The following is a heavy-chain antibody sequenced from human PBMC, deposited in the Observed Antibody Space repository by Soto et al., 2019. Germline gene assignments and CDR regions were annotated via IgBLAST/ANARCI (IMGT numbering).Heavy chain of an antibody. D-gene: IGHD3-3*01. Sequence: ASVKVSCKVSGYTLTELSMHWVRQAPGKGLEWMGGFDPEDGETIYAQKFQGRVTMTEDTSTDTAYMELSSLRSEDTAVYYCATAQGDYDFWSGKRSVYYYYYMDVWGKGTTVTVSS. CDR2: FDPEDGET. J-gene: IGHJ6*03. V-gene: IGHV1-24*01. CDR3: ATAQGDYDFWSGKRSVYYYYYMDV. CDR1: GYTLTELS.